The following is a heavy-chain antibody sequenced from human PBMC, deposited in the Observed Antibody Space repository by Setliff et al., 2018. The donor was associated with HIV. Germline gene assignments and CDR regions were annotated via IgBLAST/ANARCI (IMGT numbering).Heavy chain of an antibody. D-gene: IGHD3-22*01. J-gene: IGHJ4*02. V-gene: IGHV3-7*01. CDR2: IKQDGSEM. Sequence: LRLSCAASGFTFSSYWMSWVRQAPGKGLEWVANIKQDGSEMYYVDSVKGRFTISRDNAKNSLFLQMKSLRAEDTGVYYCARETMYDSRGYLSHYFDYWGQGTPVTVSS. CDR1: GFTFSSYW. CDR3: ARETMYDSRGYLSHYFDY.